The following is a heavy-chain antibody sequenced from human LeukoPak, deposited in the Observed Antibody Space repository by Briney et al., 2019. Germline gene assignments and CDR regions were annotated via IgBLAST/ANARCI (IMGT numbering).Heavy chain of an antibody. CDR1: GYSFTSYW. CDR3: ARHSYYDILTDYYPTGFDP. CDR2: IYPGDSDT. Sequence: PGESLKISCKGSGYSFTSYWIGWVRQMPGKGLEWMGIIYPGDSDTRYSPSFQGQVTISADKSISTAYLQWSSLKASDTAMYYCARHSYYDILTDYYPTGFDPWGQGTLVTVSS. V-gene: IGHV5-51*01. D-gene: IGHD3-9*01. J-gene: IGHJ5*02.